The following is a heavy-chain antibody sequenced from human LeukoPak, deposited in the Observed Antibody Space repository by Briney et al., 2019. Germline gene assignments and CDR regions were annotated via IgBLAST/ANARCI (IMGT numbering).Heavy chain of an antibody. CDR2: IKQDGSDQ. Sequence: GGSLRLSCAASGFTFSSYAMSWVRQAPGKGLEWVAHIKQDGSDQYYVDSLKGRFTISRDNAKNSLYLRMNSLRVEDTAVYYCARGRYTSGWYPDYFDFWGQGTRVTVSS. J-gene: IGHJ4*02. CDR1: GFTFSSYA. V-gene: IGHV3-7*01. D-gene: IGHD6-19*01. CDR3: ARGRYTSGWYPDYFDF.